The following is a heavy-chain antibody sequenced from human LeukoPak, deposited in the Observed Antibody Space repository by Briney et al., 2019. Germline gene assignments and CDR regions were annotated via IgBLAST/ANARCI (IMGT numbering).Heavy chain of an antibody. Sequence: ASVKVSCKASGYTFTSYGISWVRQAPGQGLEWMGWISAYNGNTNYAQKLQGRVTMTTDTSTSTAYMELRSLRSDDTAVYYCARGYYYGSGSYYNDLAGTPVDYWGQGTLVTVSS. CDR1: GYTFTSYG. V-gene: IGHV1-18*01. CDR3: ARGYYYGSGSYYNDLAGTPVDY. D-gene: IGHD3-10*01. J-gene: IGHJ4*02. CDR2: ISAYNGNT.